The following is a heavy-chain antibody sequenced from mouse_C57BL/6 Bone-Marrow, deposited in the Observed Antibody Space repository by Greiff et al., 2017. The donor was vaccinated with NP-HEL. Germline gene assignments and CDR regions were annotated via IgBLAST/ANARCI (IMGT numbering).Heavy chain of an antibody. V-gene: IGHV1-52*01. CDR1: GYTFTSYW. Sequence: QVQLQQPGAELVRPGSSVKLSCKASGYTFTSYWMHWVKQRPIQGLEWIGNIDPSDSETHYNQKFKDKATLTVDKSSSTAYMQFSSLTSEDSAVYYCARGKDGTRGFAYWGQGTLVTVSA. J-gene: IGHJ3*01. CDR2: IDPSDSET. D-gene: IGHD2-1*01. CDR3: ARGKDGTRGFAY.